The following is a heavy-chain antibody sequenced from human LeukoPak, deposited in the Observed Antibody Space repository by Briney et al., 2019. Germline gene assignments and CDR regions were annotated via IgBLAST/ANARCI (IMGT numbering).Heavy chain of an antibody. CDR3: ARFCHYDFWGGWSLYPREYGMDV. V-gene: IGHV1-8*01. Sequence: ASVKVSCKASGYTFTSYDLNWVRQATGQGLEWMGWMNPKSGNTRYAQKFQGRVTMTRNTSISTAYMELSSLRSEDTAVYYCARFCHYDFWGGWSLYPREYGMDVWGQGATVTVSS. J-gene: IGHJ6*02. CDR1: GYTFTSYD. CDR2: MNPKSGNT. D-gene: IGHD3-3*01.